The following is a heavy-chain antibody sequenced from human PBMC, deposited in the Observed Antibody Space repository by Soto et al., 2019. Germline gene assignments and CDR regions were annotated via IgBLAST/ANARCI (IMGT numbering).Heavy chain of an antibody. CDR2: INHSGST. D-gene: IGHD2-2*01. V-gene: IGHV4-34*01. CDR3: ARADILVVPATYEDWYFDL. J-gene: IGHJ2*01. Sequence: QVQLQQWGAGLLKPSETLSLTCAVYGGSFSGYYWSWIRQPPGKGLEWIGEINHSGSTNYNPSLKSRVTISVDTSKNQFSLKLSSVAAADTAVYYCARADILVVPATYEDWYFDLWGRGTLVTVSS. CDR1: GGSFSGYY.